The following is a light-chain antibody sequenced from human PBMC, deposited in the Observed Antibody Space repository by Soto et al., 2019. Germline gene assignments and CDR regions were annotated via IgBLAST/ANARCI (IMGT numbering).Light chain of an antibody. CDR1: QSVSSN. CDR3: QQYGSSFVT. J-gene: IGKJ1*01. V-gene: IGKV3-20*01. CDR2: GAS. Sequence: EIVMTQSPATLSVSPGERATLSCRASQSVSSNLAWYQQKPGQAPRLLIYGASSRATGIPDRFSGSGSGTDFTLTISRLEPEDFAVYYCQQYGSSFVTFGQGTKVDIK.